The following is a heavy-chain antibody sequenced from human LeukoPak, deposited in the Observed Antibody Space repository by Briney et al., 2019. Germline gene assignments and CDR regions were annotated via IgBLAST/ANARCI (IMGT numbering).Heavy chain of an antibody. D-gene: IGHD3-3*01. CDR2: IYYRGST. CDR1: GGSISNYY. V-gene: IGHV4-59*08. CDR3: ARRRGDFWSDYYAFDY. J-gene: IGHJ4*02. Sequence: SETLSLTCTVSGGSISNYYWSWIRQPPGRGLEWIGYIYYRGSTNYNPSLKSRVTISVDTSKNQFSLKLSSVTAADTAVYYCARRRGDFWSDYYAFDYWGQGTLVTISS.